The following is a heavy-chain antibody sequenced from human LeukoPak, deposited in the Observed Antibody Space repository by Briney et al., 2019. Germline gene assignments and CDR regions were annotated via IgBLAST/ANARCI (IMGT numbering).Heavy chain of an antibody. CDR2: ISSSGRTI. D-gene: IGHD3-22*01. CDR3: ARDLWDSSGRTFDY. CDR1: GFIFSSYE. Sequence: GGSLRLSCAASGFIFSSYEMNWVRQAPGKGLEWVSDISSSGRTIYYADSVKGRFTISRDNAKNSLYLQMNSLRVEDTAVYYCARDLWDSSGRTFDYWGQGTLVTVSS. J-gene: IGHJ4*02. V-gene: IGHV3-48*03.